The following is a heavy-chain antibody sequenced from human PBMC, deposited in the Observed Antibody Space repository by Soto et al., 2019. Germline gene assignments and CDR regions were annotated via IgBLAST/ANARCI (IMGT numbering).Heavy chain of an antibody. CDR1: GFTFSSYG. V-gene: IGHV3-33*01. J-gene: IGHJ4*02. Sequence: PGGSLRLSCAASGFTFSSYGMHWVRQAPGKGLEWVAVIWYDGSNKYYADSVKGRFTISRDNSKNTLYLQMNSLRAEDTAVYYSARDRNYDIVTGYVDNWGQGTLVNVSS. CDR2: IWYDGSNK. CDR3: ARDRNYDIVTGYVDN. D-gene: IGHD3-9*01.